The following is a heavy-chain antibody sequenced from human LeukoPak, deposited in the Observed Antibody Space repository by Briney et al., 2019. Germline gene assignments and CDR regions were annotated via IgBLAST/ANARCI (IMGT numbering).Heavy chain of an antibody. D-gene: IGHD3-10*01. CDR2: IRYDGSNK. Sequence: GGSLRLSCAASGFTFSSYGMHWVRQAPGKGLEWVAFIRYDGSNKYYADSVKGRFTISRDNSKNTLYLQMNSLRAEDTAVYYCAKETTSGSYSHDAFDIWGQGTMVTASS. CDR1: GFTFSSYG. J-gene: IGHJ3*02. CDR3: AKETTSGSYSHDAFDI. V-gene: IGHV3-30*02.